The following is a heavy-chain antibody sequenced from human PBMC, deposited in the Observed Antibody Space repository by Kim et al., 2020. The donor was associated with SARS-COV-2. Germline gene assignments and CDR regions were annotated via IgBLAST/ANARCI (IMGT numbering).Heavy chain of an antibody. CDR3: AKGGYRDPGDDAFDV. V-gene: IGHV3-33*06. D-gene: IGHD3-16*01. Sequence: GGSLRLSCAASGFTFSTYGMHWVRQAPGKGLEWVAIVWFDGGNKFYADSVKGRFTISRDNSRNILYLDMNSLRAEDTAVYYCAKGGYRDPGDDAFDVWGQGTRVTVSS. CDR2: VWFDGGNK. J-gene: IGHJ3*01. CDR1: GFTFSTYG.